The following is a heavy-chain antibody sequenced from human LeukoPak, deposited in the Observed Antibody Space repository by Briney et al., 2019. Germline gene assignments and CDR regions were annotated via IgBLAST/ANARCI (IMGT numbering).Heavy chain of an antibody. J-gene: IGHJ4*02. V-gene: IGHV1-2*02. Sequence: ASVKVSCKASGYTFTSYAMHWVRQAPGQGLEWMGWITPSGDTNYPQKFQGRVAITRDTSITTAYMDLSGLTSDDTAVYYCARDRYGDGFAHFDYWGQGALVTVSS. CDR3: ARDRYGDGFAHFDY. CDR1: GYTFTSYA. D-gene: IGHD5-24*01. CDR2: ITPSGDT.